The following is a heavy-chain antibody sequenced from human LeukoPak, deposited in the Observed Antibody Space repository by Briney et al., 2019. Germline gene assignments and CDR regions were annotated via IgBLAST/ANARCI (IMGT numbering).Heavy chain of an antibody. Sequence: GASVKVSCKPSGYTLTSYDINWVRQATGQGSEWVGGMNPNSGNTGYAQKFQGRVTITRNTSISTAYMELSSLRSEDTAVYYCATRGYSYGRYYYYMDVWGKGTTVTVSS. J-gene: IGHJ6*03. CDR3: ATRGYSYGRYYYYMDV. CDR2: MNPNSGNT. V-gene: IGHV1-8*03. CDR1: GYTLTSYD. D-gene: IGHD5-18*01.